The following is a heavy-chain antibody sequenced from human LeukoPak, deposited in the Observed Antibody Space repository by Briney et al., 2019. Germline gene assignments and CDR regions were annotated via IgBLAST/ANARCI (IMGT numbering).Heavy chain of an antibody. D-gene: IGHD1-26*01. CDR3: ARDAVGATSGRAFDI. V-gene: IGHV4-4*07. CDR2: IYTSGST. CDR1: GGSISSYY. J-gene: IGHJ3*02. Sequence: PSETLSLTCTVSGGSISSYYWSWIRQPAGKGLEWIGRIYTSGSTNYNPSLKSRVTMSVDTSKNQFSLKLSSVTAADTAVYYCARDAVGATSGRAFDIWGQGTMVTVSS.